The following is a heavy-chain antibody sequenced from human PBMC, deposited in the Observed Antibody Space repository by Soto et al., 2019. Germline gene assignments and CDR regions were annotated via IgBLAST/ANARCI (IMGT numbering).Heavy chain of an antibody. CDR1: GFTLRDYY. D-gene: IGHD4-17*01. J-gene: IGHJ3*02. Sequence: QVQLVDSGGGLVKPGGSLRLSCAASGFTLRDYYMSWIRQAPCQVLEWVSYSSSSSRYTNYPDSGKGRFTISIDNAKNSRYLHMNSLRAEDTDVYYCARDTTTVTTRNAFDIWGQGTMVTVSS. CDR2: SSSSSRYT. CDR3: ARDTTTVTTRNAFDI. V-gene: IGHV3-11*05.